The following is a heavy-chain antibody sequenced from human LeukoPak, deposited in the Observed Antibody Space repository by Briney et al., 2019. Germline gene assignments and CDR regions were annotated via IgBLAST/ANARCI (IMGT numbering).Heavy chain of an antibody. CDR2: IYYSGST. V-gene: IGHV4-59*01. D-gene: IGHD1-26*01. CDR1: GGSIGSYY. CDR3: ARYSGSLGGFDP. Sequence: SETLSLTCTVSGGSIGSYYWSWIRQPPGKGLEWIGYIYYSGSTNYNPSLKSRVTISVDTSKNQFSLKLSSVTAADTAVYYCARYSGSLGGFDPWGQGTLVTVSS. J-gene: IGHJ5*02.